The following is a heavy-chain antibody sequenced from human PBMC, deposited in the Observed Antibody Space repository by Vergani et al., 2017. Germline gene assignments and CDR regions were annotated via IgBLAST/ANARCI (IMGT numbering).Heavy chain of an antibody. CDR3: AKDGREFWSGYYNPLNYYYYYYMDV. V-gene: IGHV3-33*06. J-gene: IGHJ6*03. Sequence: QVQLVESGGGVVQPGRSLRLSCAASGFTFNQYGMHWVRQAPGKGLEWVAVTWYDGSNKYYADSVKGRFTISRDNSKNTLYLQMNSLRAEDTAVYYCAKDGREFWSGYYNPLNYYYYYYMDVWGKGTTVTVSS. CDR2: TWYDGSNK. D-gene: IGHD3-3*01. CDR1: GFTFNQYG.